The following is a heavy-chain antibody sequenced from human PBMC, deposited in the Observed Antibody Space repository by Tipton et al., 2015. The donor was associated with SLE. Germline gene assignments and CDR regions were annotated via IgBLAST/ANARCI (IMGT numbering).Heavy chain of an antibody. CDR2: IYHSGST. V-gene: IGHV4-59*01. CDR3: ARSHYYGPGSFYFGY. J-gene: IGHJ4*02. CDR1: GGSIDTYY. Sequence: TLSLTCSVSGGSIDTYYWSWIRQPPGKGLEWIGYIYHSGSTNYNPSLKSRVTISIDTSKKQFSLKLTSVTSADTAVYYCARSHYYGPGSFYFGYWGQGTLVTVSS. D-gene: IGHD3-10*01.